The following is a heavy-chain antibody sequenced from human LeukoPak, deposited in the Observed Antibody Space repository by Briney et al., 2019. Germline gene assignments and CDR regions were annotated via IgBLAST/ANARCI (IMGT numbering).Heavy chain of an antibody. CDR3: ARGGPPPYYDSWSGYYTLRTFDP. V-gene: IGHV1-8*01. J-gene: IGHJ5*02. CDR2: MNPNSGNT. CDR1: GYTFTSYD. Sequence: ASVKVSCKASGYTFTSYDINWVRQATGQGLEWMGWMNPNSGNTGYAQKFQGRVTMTRNTSISTAYMELSSLRSEDTAVYYCARGGPPPYYDSWSGYYTLRTFDPWGQGTLVTVSS. D-gene: IGHD3-3*01.